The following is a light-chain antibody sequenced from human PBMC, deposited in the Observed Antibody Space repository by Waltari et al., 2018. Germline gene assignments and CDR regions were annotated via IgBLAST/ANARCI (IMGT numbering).Light chain of an antibody. Sequence: EIVMTQSPATLSVSPGDRATLSCRASQSISNNLAWYQQKPGQAPRLLIYGASTRATGIPARFSGKRSGTEFTLTISSLQSEDFAVYYCQQYNNWPPLFTFGPGTKVDMK. J-gene: IGKJ3*01. V-gene: IGKV3D-15*01. CDR1: QSISNN. CDR3: QQYNNWPPLFT. CDR2: GAS.